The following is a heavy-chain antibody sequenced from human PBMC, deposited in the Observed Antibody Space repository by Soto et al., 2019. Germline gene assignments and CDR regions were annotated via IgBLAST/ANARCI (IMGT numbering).Heavy chain of an antibody. CDR2: ISNRGDT. D-gene: IGHD2-15*01. J-gene: IGHJ3*02. V-gene: IGHV3-66*01. Sequence: GGSLRLSCTASGFIVSDTYVNWVRQAPGKELKGVSVISNRGDTHYADSVRGRFSLSRDISDNTLHLQMNNLRVEDTAVYYCAREPRYCRGGSCSITGDAYDIWGQGTMVTVSS. CDR3: AREPRYCRGGSCSITGDAYDI. CDR1: GFIVSDTY.